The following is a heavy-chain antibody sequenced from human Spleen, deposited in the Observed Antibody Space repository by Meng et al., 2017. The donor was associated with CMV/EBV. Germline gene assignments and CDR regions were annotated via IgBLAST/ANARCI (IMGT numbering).Heavy chain of an antibody. CDR1: GFTFSNYA. CDR2: VSYDGKNQ. V-gene: IGHV3-30*04. CDR3: AGAYSGTTWINYYGLDV. J-gene: IGHJ6*02. D-gene: IGHD1-7*01. Sequence: GGSLRLSCAASGFTFSNYAMHWVRQAPGKGLEWVAVVSYDGKNQYYAESVKGRFTISRDNSKNTLYLQMNSLRAEDTAVYFCAGAYSGTTWINYYGLDVWGQGTTVTVSS.